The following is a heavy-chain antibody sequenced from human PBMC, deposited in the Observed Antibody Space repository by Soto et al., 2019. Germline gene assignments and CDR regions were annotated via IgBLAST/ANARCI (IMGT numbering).Heavy chain of an antibody. V-gene: IGHV1-8*01. CDR3: ARALAVAGTTRPLGY. CDR1: GYTFTSYD. D-gene: IGHD6-19*01. Sequence: QVQLVQSGAEVKKPGASVKVSCKASGYTFTSYDINWVRQATGQGLEWMGWMNPNSGNTGHAQKFQVRVTMTRNTSISTAYMALSSVRSEDTAVYYCARALAVAGTTRPLGYWGQGTLVTVSS. J-gene: IGHJ4*02. CDR2: MNPNSGNT.